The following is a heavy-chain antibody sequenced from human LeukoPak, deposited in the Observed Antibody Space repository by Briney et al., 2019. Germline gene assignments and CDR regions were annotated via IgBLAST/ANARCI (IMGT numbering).Heavy chain of an antibody. CDR3: ARIGAGYCSGGSCSLNDY. D-gene: IGHD2-15*01. CDR1: GGSISSSNW. CDR2: IYHSGST. V-gene: IGHV4-4*02. J-gene: IGHJ4*02. Sequence: PSGTLSLTCAVSGGSISSSNWWSWVRQPPGQGLEWIGEIYHSGSTNYNPSLKSRATISVDKSKNQFSLKLSSVTAADTAVYYCARIGAGYCSGGSCSLNDYWGQGTLVTVSS.